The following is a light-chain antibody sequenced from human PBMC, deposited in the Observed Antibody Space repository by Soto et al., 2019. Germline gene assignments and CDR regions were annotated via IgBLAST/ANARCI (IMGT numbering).Light chain of an antibody. V-gene: IGKV4-1*01. CDR3: QQYYSAPPT. CDR1: QSVLYSSNNKNY. Sequence: DIVMTQSPDSLAVSLGGRATINCKSSQSVLYSSNNKNYLAWYQQKPGQPPKLLIYWASTRESGVPDRFTGSGSGTDFTLTISSLQAEDVALYYCQQYYSAPPTFGQGTKVEIK. J-gene: IGKJ1*01. CDR2: WAS.